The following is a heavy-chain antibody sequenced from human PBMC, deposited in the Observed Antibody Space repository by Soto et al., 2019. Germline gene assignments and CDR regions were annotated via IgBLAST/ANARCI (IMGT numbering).Heavy chain of an antibody. Sequence: PSETLSLTCPFSGASINNYHWTWIRQPPGKGLEWIAYIYYTGITNFNPSLKSRVTISMDTSKNQFSLKLRSVTAADTAVYFCATLRGLGVVSPYFDYWGQGLMVTVSS. CDR3: ATLRGLGVVSPYFDY. CDR1: GASINNYH. J-gene: IGHJ4*02. V-gene: IGHV4-59*08. D-gene: IGHD3-10*01. CDR2: IYYTGIT.